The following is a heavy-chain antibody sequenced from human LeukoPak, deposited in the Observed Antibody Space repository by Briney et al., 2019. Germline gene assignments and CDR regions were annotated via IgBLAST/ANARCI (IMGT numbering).Heavy chain of an antibody. CDR2: MNPNSGNT. J-gene: IGHJ5*02. CDR1: GYTFTSCD. CDR3: ARGGTIAARGGNWFDP. Sequence: ASVKVSCKASGYTFTSCDINWVRQATGQGLEWMGWMNPNSGNTGYAQKFQGRVTMSRNTSISTAYMELSSLRSEDTAVYYCARGGTIAARGGNWFDPWGQGTLVTVSS. D-gene: IGHD6-6*01. V-gene: IGHV1-8*01.